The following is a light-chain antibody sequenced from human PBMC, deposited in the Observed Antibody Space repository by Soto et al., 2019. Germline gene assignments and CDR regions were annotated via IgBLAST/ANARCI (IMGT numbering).Light chain of an antibody. J-gene: IGKJ1*01. V-gene: IGKV1-5*01. CDR2: DAS. Sequence: IQMTQSPSTLAASVGDRVTITCRASQSISSWLAWYQQKPGKAPKLLIYDASSLESGVPSRFSGSGSGTEFTLTISSLQPEDFATYYCQQANSLPWTFGQGTKVDIK. CDR1: QSISSW. CDR3: QQANSLPWT.